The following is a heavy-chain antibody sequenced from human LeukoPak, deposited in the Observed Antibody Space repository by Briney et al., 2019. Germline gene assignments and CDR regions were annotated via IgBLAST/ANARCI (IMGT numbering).Heavy chain of an antibody. V-gene: IGHV1-2*02. CDR1: GYTFTGYY. CDR3: ARDWHYDFWSGYFPAPYYMDV. CDR2: INPNSGGT. J-gene: IGHJ6*03. D-gene: IGHD3-3*01. Sequence: ASVKVSCKASGYTFTGYYMHWVRQAPGQGLEWMGWINPNSGGTNYAQKFQGRVTMTRDTSISTAYMELSRLRSDDTAVYYCARDWHYDFWSGYFPAPYYMDVWGKGTTVTVSS.